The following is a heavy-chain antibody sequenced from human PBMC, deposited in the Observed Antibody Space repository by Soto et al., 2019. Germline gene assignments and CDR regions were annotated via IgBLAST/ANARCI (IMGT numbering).Heavy chain of an antibody. CDR1: GYIFTNFG. CDR2: TTTYVGHT. Sequence: ASVKVSCKASGYIFTNFGITWVRQAPGHGLEWVGWTTTYVGHTYYAQSFQGRVIITTDTSTNTAYMELTNVRSDDTAVYYCARVLISERAYDYWGQGTLVTVSS. CDR3: ARVLISERAYDY. D-gene: IGHD3-16*01. J-gene: IGHJ4*02. V-gene: IGHV1-18*01.